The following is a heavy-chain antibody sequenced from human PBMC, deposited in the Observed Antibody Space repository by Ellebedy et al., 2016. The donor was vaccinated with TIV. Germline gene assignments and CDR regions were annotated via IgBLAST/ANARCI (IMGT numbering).Heavy chain of an antibody. V-gene: IGHV4-59*01. CDR1: GDSIRSYY. CDR2: IYYSGST. D-gene: IGHD3-3*01. Sequence: MPSETLSLTCTVSGDSIRSYYWSWIRQPPGKGLEWIGYIYYSGSTNYNPSLKSRVTISVDTSKNQFSLKLSSVTAADTAVYYCARMYYDFWSGYYDLNNWFDPWGQGTLVTVSS. J-gene: IGHJ5*02. CDR3: ARMYYDFWSGYYDLNNWFDP.